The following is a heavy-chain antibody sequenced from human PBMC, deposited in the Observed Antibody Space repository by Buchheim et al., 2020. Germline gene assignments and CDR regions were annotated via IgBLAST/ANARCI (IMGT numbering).Heavy chain of an antibody. J-gene: IGHJ6*02. CDR1: GFTFSSYG. Sequence: QVQLVESGGGVVQPGRSLRRSCAASGFTFSSYGMHWVRQAPGKGLEWVAFIRYDGSNKYYADSVKGQFTISRDNSKNTLYLQMNSLRAEDTAVYYCAKGGYCSGGSCPLYYYYGMDVWGQGTT. V-gene: IGHV3-30*02. D-gene: IGHD2-15*01. CDR3: AKGGYCSGGSCPLYYYYGMDV. CDR2: IRYDGSNK.